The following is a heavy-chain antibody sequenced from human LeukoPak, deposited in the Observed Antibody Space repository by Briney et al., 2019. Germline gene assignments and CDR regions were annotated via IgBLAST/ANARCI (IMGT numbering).Heavy chain of an antibody. CDR2: IDNTGVMT. CDR3: ARVSRDTSNFDS. D-gene: IGHD3-3*02. CDR1: GFTVSNNY. V-gene: IGHV3-53*01. J-gene: IGHJ4*02. Sequence: PGGSLRLSCAASGFTVSNNYMNWVRQPPGKGPEWVSGIDNTGVMTYYGDSVRGRFTISRDNSKNTLYLQMNSLRAEDTAVYYCARVSRDTSNFDSWGQGTLVTVSA.